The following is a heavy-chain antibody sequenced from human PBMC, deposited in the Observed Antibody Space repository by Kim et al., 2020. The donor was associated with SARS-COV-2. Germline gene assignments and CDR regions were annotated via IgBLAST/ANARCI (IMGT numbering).Heavy chain of an antibody. J-gene: IGHJ4*01. D-gene: IGHD2-2*01. Sequence: SETLSLTCTVSGVSITSSENYWSWIRQPPGKGLEWVAYINDRGNTHYNPDVKGRAAISVDTSKNELSVNLNSVTGADTTVYFCARYVSRTNWKKALYY. V-gene: IGHV4-31*03. CDR1: GVSITSSENY. CDR2: INDRGNT. CDR3: ARYVSRTNWKKALYY.